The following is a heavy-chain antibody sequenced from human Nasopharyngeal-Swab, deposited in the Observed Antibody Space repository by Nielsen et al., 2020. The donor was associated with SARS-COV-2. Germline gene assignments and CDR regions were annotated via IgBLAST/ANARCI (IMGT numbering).Heavy chain of an antibody. CDR1: GGSISSYC. D-gene: IGHD6-19*01. J-gene: IGHJ6*03. V-gene: IGHV4-34*01. CDR2: INHSGST. Sequence: SETLSLTCTVSGGSISSYCWSWIRQPPGKGLEWIGEINHSGSTNYNPSLKSRVTISVDTSKNQFSLKLSSVTAADTAVYYCARGVPKWQWLPKRYYYMDVWGKGTTVTVSS. CDR3: ARGVPKWQWLPKRYYYMDV.